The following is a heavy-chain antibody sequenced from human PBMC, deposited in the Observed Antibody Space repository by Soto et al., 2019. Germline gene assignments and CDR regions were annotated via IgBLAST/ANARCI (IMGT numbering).Heavy chain of an antibody. V-gene: IGHV1-18*01. CDR2: ISGYNGNT. D-gene: IGHD2-2*02. CDR3: ASDQYRARQVAPDY. CDR1: GYTFISYG. Sequence: QVQLVQSGAEVKKSGASVKVSCKTSGYTFISYGTSWVRQAPGQGLEWMGWISGYNGNTNYAQKFQGRVTMTKDTSTSTDYMEMRNLRSDDTAVYYCASDQYRARQVAPDYWGQGTLVTVSS. J-gene: IGHJ4*02.